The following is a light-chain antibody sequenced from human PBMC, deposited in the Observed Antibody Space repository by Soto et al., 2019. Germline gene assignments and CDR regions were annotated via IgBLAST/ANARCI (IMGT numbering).Light chain of an antibody. V-gene: IGLV1-40*01. CDR3: QSYDSSLSGSV. J-gene: IGLJ3*02. CDR1: SSNIGAGYD. CDR2: GNS. Sequence: QSVLTQPPSVSGAPGQRVTISCTGSSSNIGAGYDVHWYQQLPGTAPKLLIYGNSNRPSGDPDRFSGSKSGTSASLAITGLQAEDDADYYCQSYDSSLSGSVFGGGTKLTVL.